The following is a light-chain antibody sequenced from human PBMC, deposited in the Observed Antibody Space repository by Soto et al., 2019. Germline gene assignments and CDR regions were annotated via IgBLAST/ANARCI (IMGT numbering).Light chain of an antibody. V-gene: IGKV1-5*03. CDR2: KAS. J-gene: IGKJ1*01. CDR3: QHYNSYSEA. CDR1: QTISSW. Sequence: DIQMHQSPSTLSGSVGDRVTITCRASQTISSWLAWYQQKPGKATKLLIYKASTLKSGVPSRFSGSGSGTEFTLTISSLQPDEFATYYCQHYNSYSEAVGQGTKVDIK.